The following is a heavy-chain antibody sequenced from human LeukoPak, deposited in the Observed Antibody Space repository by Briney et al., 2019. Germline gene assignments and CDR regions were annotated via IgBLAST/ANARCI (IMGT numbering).Heavy chain of an antibody. Sequence: PSGTLSLTCTVSGGSISITNYYWGWIRQPPGTGLEWIGSIYYSGSTYHNPSLKSRVTISVDTSKNQFSLKLSSVTAADTAVYYCARESDRYCSSTSCPNWYDPWGQGTLVTVSS. J-gene: IGHJ5*02. CDR3: ARESDRYCSSTSCPNWYDP. D-gene: IGHD2-2*01. CDR2: IYYSGST. CDR1: GGSISITNYY. V-gene: IGHV4-39*07.